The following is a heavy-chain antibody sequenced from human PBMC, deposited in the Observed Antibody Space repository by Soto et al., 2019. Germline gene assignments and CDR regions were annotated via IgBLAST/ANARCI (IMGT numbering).Heavy chain of an antibody. CDR1: GYTFTSYG. CDR2: ISAYNGNT. Sequence: ASVKFSCKASGYTFTSYGIIWVRQAPGQGLEWMGWISAYNGNTNYAQKLQGRVTMTTDTSTSTAYMELRSLRSDDTAVYYCARVAAAEPVDYWGQGTLVTVSS. D-gene: IGHD6-13*01. CDR3: ARVAAAEPVDY. J-gene: IGHJ4*02. V-gene: IGHV1-18*04.